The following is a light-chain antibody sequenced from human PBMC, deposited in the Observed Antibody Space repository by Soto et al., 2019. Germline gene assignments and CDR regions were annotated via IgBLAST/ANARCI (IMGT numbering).Light chain of an antibody. CDR3: QQYGSSFT. CDR2: GAS. CDR1: QSVSSSY. Sequence: EIVLTQSPGTLSLSPGERATLSCRASQSVSSSYLAWYQQKPGQAPRLIIYGASSRATGIPDSFSGGGSGTDFTLTISILEPEDFAVYYCQQYGSSFTFGPGTKVDIK. J-gene: IGKJ3*01. V-gene: IGKV3-20*01.